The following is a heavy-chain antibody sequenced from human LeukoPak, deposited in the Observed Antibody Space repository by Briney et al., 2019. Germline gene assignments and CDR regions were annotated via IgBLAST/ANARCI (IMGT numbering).Heavy chain of an antibody. CDR1: GFTFSNDW. CDR2: IKQDGSEK. V-gene: IGHV3-7*01. CDR3: ARRRDGGFDY. J-gene: IGHJ4*02. D-gene: IGHD5-24*01. Sequence: GGSLRLSCAASGFTFSNDWMSWVRQAPGKGLEWAANIKQDGSEKYYVDSVKGRFTISRDNAKNSLYLQMNSLRAEDTAVYYCARRRDGGFDYWGQGTLVTVSS.